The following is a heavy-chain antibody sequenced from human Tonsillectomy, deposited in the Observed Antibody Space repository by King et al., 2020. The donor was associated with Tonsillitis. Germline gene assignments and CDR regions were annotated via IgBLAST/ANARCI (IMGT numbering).Heavy chain of an antibody. D-gene: IGHD2-21*02. CDR1: GYSFTSYW. CDR2: IYPGDSDT. J-gene: IGHJ4*02. Sequence: VQLVESGAEVKKPGESLKISCTGSGYSFTSYWIGWVRQMPGKGLEWMGIIYPGDSDTRYSPSFQGQVTISADKSISTAYLQWSSLKASDTAMYYCARPRHFGGDCYSYYYFDYWGQGTLVTVSS. CDR3: ARPRHFGGDCYSYYYFDY. V-gene: IGHV5-51*01.